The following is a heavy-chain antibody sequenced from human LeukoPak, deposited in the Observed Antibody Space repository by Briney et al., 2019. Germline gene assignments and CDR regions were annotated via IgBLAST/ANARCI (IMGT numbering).Heavy chain of an antibody. CDR3: ARDLQWLTTRYYYMDV. Sequence: GASVKVSCKASGYTFSGHYMHWVRQAPGQGLEWMGWINPISDGTNYALKFQGRVTMTRDTSISTAYMELSRLRSDDTAVYYCARDLQWLTTRYYYMDVWGKGTTVTVSS. CDR1: GYTFSGHY. V-gene: IGHV1-2*02. CDR2: INPISDGT. D-gene: IGHD6-19*01. J-gene: IGHJ6*03.